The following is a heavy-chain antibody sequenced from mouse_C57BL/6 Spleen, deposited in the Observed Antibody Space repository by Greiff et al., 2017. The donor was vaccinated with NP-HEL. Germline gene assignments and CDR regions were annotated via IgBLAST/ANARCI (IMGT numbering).Heavy chain of an antibody. Sequence: VQLQESGAELVKPGASVKLSCKASGYTFTSYWMQWVKQRPGQGLEWIGEIDPSDSYTNYNQKFKGKATLTVDTSSSTAYMQLSSLTSEDSAVYYCASGVPNYYGSSFFAYWGQRTLVTVSA. CDR1: GYTFTSYW. V-gene: IGHV1-50*01. CDR2: IDPSDSYT. D-gene: IGHD1-1*01. J-gene: IGHJ3*01. CDR3: ASGVPNYYGSSFFAY.